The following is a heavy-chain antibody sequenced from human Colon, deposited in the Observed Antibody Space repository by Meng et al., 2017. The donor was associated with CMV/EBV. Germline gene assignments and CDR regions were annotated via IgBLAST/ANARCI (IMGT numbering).Heavy chain of an antibody. Sequence: SVKVSCKASGGTFSRYGISWVRQAPGQGLEWMGGILPTFDTANYAQKYQGRVTITTDESTSTAYMELSSLRSEDTAIYYCARDVKTYSYGIFDYWGQGTLVTVSS. CDR1: GGTFSRYG. CDR2: ILPTFDTA. J-gene: IGHJ4*02. D-gene: IGHD5-18*01. V-gene: IGHV1-69*05. CDR3: ARDVKTYSYGIFDY.